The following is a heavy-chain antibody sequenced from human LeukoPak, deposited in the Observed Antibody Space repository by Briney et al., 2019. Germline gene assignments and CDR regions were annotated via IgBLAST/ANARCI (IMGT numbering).Heavy chain of an antibody. Sequence: PSETLSLTCAVYGGSFSGYYWNWIRQPPGKGLEWIGEINHSGNTNYNPSLKSRVTMSVDTSKNQFSLRLSSVTAADTAVYYCARDHNYDSSGYFSYYWGQGTLVTVSS. CDR1: GGSFSGYY. V-gene: IGHV4-34*01. CDR2: INHSGNT. D-gene: IGHD3-22*01. CDR3: ARDHNYDSSGYFSYY. J-gene: IGHJ4*02.